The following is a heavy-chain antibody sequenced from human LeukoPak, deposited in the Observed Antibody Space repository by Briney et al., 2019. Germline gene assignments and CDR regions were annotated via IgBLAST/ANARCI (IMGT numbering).Heavy chain of an antibody. D-gene: IGHD2-8*02. CDR1: GGSISSYY. CDR3: ARVAGTGGVWYYYMDV. J-gene: IGHJ6*03. V-gene: IGHV4-4*07. Sequence: SETLSLTCTVSGGSISSYYWSWIRQSAGKGLEWIGRIYTSGSTNYNPSLKSRVTMSVDTSKNQFSLKLSSVTAADTAVYYCARVAGTGGVWYYYMDVWGKGTTVTVSS. CDR2: IYTSGST.